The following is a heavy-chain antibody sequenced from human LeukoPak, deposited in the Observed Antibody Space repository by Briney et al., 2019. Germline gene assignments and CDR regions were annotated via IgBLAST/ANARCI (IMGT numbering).Heavy chain of an antibody. CDR1: GYTFTSYG. D-gene: IGHD3-10*01. Sequence: ASVKVSCKASGYTFTSYGISWVRQAPGQGLEWMGWISAYNGNTNYAQKLQDRVTMTTDTSTSTAYMELRSLRCDDTAVYFCARVTQTYYYGSGSYYNGGPFRSYYYGMDVWGQGTTVTVSS. CDR3: ARVTQTYYYGSGSYYNGGPFRSYYYGMDV. CDR2: ISAYNGNT. J-gene: IGHJ6*02. V-gene: IGHV1-18*01.